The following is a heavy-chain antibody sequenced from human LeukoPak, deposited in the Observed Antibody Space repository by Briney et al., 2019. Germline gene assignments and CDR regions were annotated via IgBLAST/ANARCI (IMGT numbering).Heavy chain of an antibody. CDR1: GGSISSSSYY. Sequence: SETLSLTCTVSGGSISSSSYYWGWIRQPPGKGLEWIGSIYYSGSTYYNPSLKSRVTISVDTSKNQFSLKLSSVTAADTAVYYCARVQGEVLFDYWGQGTLVTVSS. CDR3: ARVQGEVLFDY. D-gene: IGHD1-26*01. J-gene: IGHJ4*02. CDR2: IYYSGST. V-gene: IGHV4-39*07.